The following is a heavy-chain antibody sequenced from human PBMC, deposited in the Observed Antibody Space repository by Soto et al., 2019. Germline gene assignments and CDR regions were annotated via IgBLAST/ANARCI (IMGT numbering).Heavy chain of an antibody. V-gene: IGHV4-59*01. Sequence: ASETLSLTCTVSGDSISSYYWSWIRQPPGKGLEWIGNIYYSGSTNYNPSLKSRVTISVDTSKNRFSLKLSSVTAADTAVYYCARSFRRYFDFDSWGQGTLVTVSS. J-gene: IGHJ4*02. CDR1: GDSISSYY. D-gene: IGHD3-9*01. CDR3: ARSFRRYFDFDS. CDR2: IYYSGST.